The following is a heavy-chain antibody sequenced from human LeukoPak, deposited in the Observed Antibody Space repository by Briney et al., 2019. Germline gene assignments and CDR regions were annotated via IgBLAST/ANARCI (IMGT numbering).Heavy chain of an antibody. V-gene: IGHV3-23*01. CDR1: GFIFSSYA. CDR2: ISGSGTAT. Sequence: GGSLRLSCAASGFIFSSYAMTWVRQAPGRGLEWLSTISGSGTATYYVDSVKGRFTVSRDNSKNTLYLQMSSLRAGDTAVYYCAKAGHYGSGSYYSDYWGRGTLVTVSP. CDR3: AKAGHYGSGSYYSDY. J-gene: IGHJ4*02. D-gene: IGHD3-10*01.